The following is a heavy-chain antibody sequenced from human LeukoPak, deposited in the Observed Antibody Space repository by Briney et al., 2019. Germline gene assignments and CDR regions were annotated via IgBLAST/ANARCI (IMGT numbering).Heavy chain of an antibody. Sequence: GGSLRLSCAASGFTVSSNYMSWVRQAPGKGLEWVSVIYSGGSTYYADSVKGRSTISRDNSKNTLYLQMNSLRAEDTAVYYCXXXXXXPYYYYGMDVWGQGTTVTVSS. J-gene: IGHJ6*02. CDR3: XXXXXXPYYYYGMDV. CDR1: GFTVSSNY. V-gene: IGHV3-66*01. CDR2: IYSGGST.